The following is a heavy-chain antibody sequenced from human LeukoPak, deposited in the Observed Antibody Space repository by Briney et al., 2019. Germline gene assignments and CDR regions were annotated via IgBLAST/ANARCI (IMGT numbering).Heavy chain of an antibody. CDR2: IMWRSGST. J-gene: IGHJ6*02. V-gene: IGHV3-9*02. Sequence: GGSLRLSCAVSGFTSDDHAMHWVRHASGKGLEWVAGIMWRSGSTGYGDSVKGRFTISRDNAKKSLYLQMNGLRVEDTAFYYCTKDLTPGGADVWGQGTTVTVSS. CDR3: TKDLTPGGADV. D-gene: IGHD3-10*01. CDR1: GFTSDDHA.